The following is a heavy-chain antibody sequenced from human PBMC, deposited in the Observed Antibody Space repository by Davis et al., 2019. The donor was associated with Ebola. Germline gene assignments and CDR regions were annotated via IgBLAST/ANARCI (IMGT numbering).Heavy chain of an antibody. CDR1: GGSMSPYY. CDR3: ARGQRGYSF. J-gene: IGHJ4*02. Sequence: MPSETLSLTCTVSGGSMSPYYWSWIRQPPGKGLEWIGYIYYSGNTKFNPSLKGRVTISVDTFKNQFSLNLDSMTAADTAVYYCARGQRGYSFWGRGTLVIVSS. D-gene: IGHD5-18*01. V-gene: IGHV4-59*01. CDR2: IYYSGNT.